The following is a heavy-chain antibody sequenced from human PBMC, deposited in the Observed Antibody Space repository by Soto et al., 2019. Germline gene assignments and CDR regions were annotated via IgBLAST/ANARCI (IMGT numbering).Heavy chain of an antibody. CDR1: GGSISSGGYY. CDR2: IYYSGST. J-gene: IGHJ6*02. CDR3: ARDGTSSPFTYCYGMDV. Sequence: QVQLQESGPGLVKPSQTLSLTCTVSGGSISSGGYYWSWIRQHPGKGLEWIGYIYYSGSTYYNPSLKSRVTISVDTSKYQFSLPLSSVTAADTAVYYCARDGTSSPFTYCYGMDVWGQGTTVTVSS. V-gene: IGHV4-31*03. D-gene: IGHD1-26*01.